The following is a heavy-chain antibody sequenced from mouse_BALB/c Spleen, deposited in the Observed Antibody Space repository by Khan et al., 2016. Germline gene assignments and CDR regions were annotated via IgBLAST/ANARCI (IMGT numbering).Heavy chain of an antibody. J-gene: IGHJ4*01. CDR1: GYSFTGYF. CDR2: INPYNGDT. Sequence: VQLQQSGPELVKPGASVKISCKASGYSFTGYFMNWVMQSHGKSLEWIGRINPYNGDTFYNQKFKGKATLTVDKSSSTAHMELRSLASEDSAVYYGALIYWDYAMDYWGQGTSVTVSS. CDR3: ALIYWDYAMDY. V-gene: IGHV1-20*02. D-gene: IGHD1-1*01.